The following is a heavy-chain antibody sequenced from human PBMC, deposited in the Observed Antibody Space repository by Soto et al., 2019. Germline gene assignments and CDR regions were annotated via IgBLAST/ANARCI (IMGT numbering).Heavy chain of an antibody. V-gene: IGHV3-33*01. Sequence: QVQLVESGGGVVQPGRSLRLSCAASGFTFSSYGMHWVRQAPGKGLEWVAVIWYDGSNKYYADSVKGRFTISRDNSKNTLYLQMNSLRAEDTAVYYCARDRYSNGYNWFDPWGQGPLVTVSS. D-gene: IGHD4-4*01. J-gene: IGHJ5*02. CDR1: GFTFSSYG. CDR2: IWYDGSNK. CDR3: ARDRYSNGYNWFDP.